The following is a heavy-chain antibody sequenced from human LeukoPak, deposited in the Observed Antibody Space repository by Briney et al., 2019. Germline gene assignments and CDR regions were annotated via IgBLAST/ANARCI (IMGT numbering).Heavy chain of an antibody. CDR3: ARDYGYMDV. CDR2: IWYDGSNQ. Sequence: GGSLRLSCAASGYTFSSYGMHWVRQAPGKGLEWVAVIWYDGSNQYYADSVKGRFTISRDNSKNTLYLQMNSLRAEDTAVYYCARDYGYMDVWGKGTTVTVSS. D-gene: IGHD3-16*01. CDR1: GYTFSSYG. J-gene: IGHJ6*03. V-gene: IGHV3-33*01.